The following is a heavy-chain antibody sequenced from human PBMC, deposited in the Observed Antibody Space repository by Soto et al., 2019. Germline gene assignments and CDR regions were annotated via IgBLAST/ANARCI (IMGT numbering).Heavy chain of an antibody. CDR2: ISAYNGNT. CDR3: AREGPVPYFYYGMVV. Sequence: QVQLVQSGGEVKKPGASVKVSCKTSGYSFTTYGISWVRQAPGQGLEWMGWISAYNGNTNNAQKLQDRVTMTTDTYTSTAYMELRSLRSDDTAVYYCAREGPVPYFYYGMVVWRQGSTVTVSS. CDR1: GYSFTTYG. J-gene: IGHJ6*02. V-gene: IGHV1-18*01.